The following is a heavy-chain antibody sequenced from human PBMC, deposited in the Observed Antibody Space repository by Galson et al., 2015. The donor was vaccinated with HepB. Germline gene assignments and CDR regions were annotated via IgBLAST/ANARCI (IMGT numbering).Heavy chain of an antibody. CDR1: GYTFTSYY. CDR2: INPSGGST. D-gene: IGHD3-22*01. V-gene: IGHV1-46*03. J-gene: IGHJ4*02. Sequence: SVKVSCKASGYTFTSYYMHWVRQAPGQGLEWMGIINPSGGSTSYAQKFQGRVTMTRDTSTSTVYMELSSLRSEDTAVYYCARESPLGSSGSPLGYWGQGTLVTVSS. CDR3: ARESPLGSSGSPLGY.